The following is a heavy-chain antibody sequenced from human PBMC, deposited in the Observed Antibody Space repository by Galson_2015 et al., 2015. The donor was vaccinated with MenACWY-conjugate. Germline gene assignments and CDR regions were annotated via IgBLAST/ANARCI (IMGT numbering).Heavy chain of an antibody. CDR2: MYPGDSDS. Sequence: QSGAEVKKPGESLKISCKTSGYSFTSYWIVWVRQLPGKGLELLGTMYPGDSDSRYSPPFQGQVTMSADQSINTAYLQWASLKSSDSAIYHCARRSARSHFDHWGQGTLVTVSS. CDR1: GYSFTSYW. J-gene: IGHJ4*02. CDR3: ARRSARSHFDH. V-gene: IGHV5-51*03. D-gene: IGHD6-6*01.